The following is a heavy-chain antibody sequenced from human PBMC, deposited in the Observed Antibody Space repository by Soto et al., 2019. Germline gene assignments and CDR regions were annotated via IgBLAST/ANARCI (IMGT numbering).Heavy chain of an antibody. CDR2: IYYSGST. CDR3: ACLSRDYDFWSGYIYYMDV. CDR1: GGCISSYY. D-gene: IGHD3-3*01. V-gene: IGHV4-59*08. J-gene: IGHJ6*03. Sequence: SETLSLTCTVSGGCISSYYWSWIRQPPGKGLEWIGYIYYSGSTNYNPSLKSRVTISVDTSKNQFSLKLSSVTAADTAVYYCACLSRDYDFWSGYIYYMDVWGKGTTVTVSS.